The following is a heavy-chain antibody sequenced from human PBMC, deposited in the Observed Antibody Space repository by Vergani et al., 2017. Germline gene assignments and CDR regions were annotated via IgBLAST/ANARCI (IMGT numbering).Heavy chain of an antibody. Sequence: QVQLVESAGGVVQPGGSLRLSCAASGFTFSNFGMHWIRQAPGKGLEWLAYIGKDGINPRYRDAVKGRFTVSRDNSQTTVFLQMNSLRADDSAVYYCTKAGQYDSDNFHDSWGQGALVTVAS. V-gene: IGHV3-30*02. CDR1: GFTFSNFG. CDR2: IGKDGINP. D-gene: IGHD3-22*01. J-gene: IGHJ1*01. CDR3: TKAGQYDSDNFHDS.